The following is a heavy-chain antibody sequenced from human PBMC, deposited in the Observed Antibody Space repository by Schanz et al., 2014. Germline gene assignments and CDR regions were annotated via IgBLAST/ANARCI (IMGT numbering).Heavy chain of an antibody. J-gene: IGHJ6*03. CDR1: GFTFSSYA. V-gene: IGHV3-23*04. CDR2: ISGSGGST. CDR3: AKGPYYYYYMDV. Sequence: VQLVESGGGLVQPGGSLRLSCAASGFTFSSYAMSWVRQAPGKGLEWVSAISGSGGSTYYADSVKGRFTISRDNAENTLFLQMNSLRAEDTAVYYCAKGPYYYYYMDVWGNGTTVTVSS.